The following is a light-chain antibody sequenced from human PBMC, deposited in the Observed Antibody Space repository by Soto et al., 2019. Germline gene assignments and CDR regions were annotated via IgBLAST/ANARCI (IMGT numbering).Light chain of an antibody. CDR1: QSVSSSY. CDR3: QQYGSSPLIT. J-gene: IGKJ5*01. CDR2: GAS. Sequence: TQSPVTLSLSPWEIATLSCRASQSVSSSYLAWYQQKPGQAPRLLIYGASSRATGIPDRFSGSGSGTDFTLTISRLEPEDFAVYYCQQYGSSPLITFGQGTRLENK. V-gene: IGKV3-20*01.